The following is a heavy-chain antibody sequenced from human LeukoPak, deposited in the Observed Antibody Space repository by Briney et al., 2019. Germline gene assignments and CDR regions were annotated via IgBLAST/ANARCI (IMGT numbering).Heavy chain of an antibody. Sequence: SETLSLTCAVSGGSISPYYWSWIRQPPGKGLGWIGYIHYSGSTNYNPSLKSRVTMSVDTSKNQFSLKLSSVTAADTAVYYCARYDWGKYFDYWGQGTLVTVSS. J-gene: IGHJ4*02. CDR2: IHYSGST. CDR3: ARYDWGKYFDY. CDR1: GGSISPYY. V-gene: IGHV4-59*01. D-gene: IGHD3-16*01.